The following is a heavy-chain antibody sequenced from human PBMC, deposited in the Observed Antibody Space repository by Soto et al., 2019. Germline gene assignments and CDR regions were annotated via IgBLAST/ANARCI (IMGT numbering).Heavy chain of an antibody. Sequence: PSETLSLTCTVSGGSISSSSYYWGWIRQPPGKGLEWIGSIYYSGSTYYNPSLKSRVTISVDTSKNQFSLKLSSVTAADTAVYYCARHRLRLGELSPAGAPADYWGQGTLVTVSS. V-gene: IGHV4-39*01. J-gene: IGHJ4*02. CDR2: IYYSGST. CDR3: ARHRLRLGELSPAGAPADY. CDR1: GGSISSSSYY. D-gene: IGHD3-16*02.